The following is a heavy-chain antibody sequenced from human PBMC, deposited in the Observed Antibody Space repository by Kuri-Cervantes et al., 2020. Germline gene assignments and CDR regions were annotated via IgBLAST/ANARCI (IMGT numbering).Heavy chain of an antibody. CDR1: GYTLTELS. CDR3: ATVGNQRILYYFDH. V-gene: IGHV1-24*01. CDR2: FDPEDGET. Sequence: ASVKVSCKVSGYTLTELSMHWVRQAPGKGLEWMGGFDPEDGETIYAQKFQGRVTMTEDTSTDTAYMELSSLRSEDTAVYYCATVGNQRILYYFDHWGQGTLVTGSS. D-gene: IGHD4-23*01. J-gene: IGHJ4*02.